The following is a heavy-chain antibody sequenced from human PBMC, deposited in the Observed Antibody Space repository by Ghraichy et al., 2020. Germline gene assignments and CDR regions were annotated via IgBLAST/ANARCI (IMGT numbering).Heavy chain of an antibody. D-gene: IGHD6-19*01. V-gene: IGHV3-53*01. CDR2: IYSGGTT. CDR3: ARDSNGWFVFDY. Sequence: GGSLRLSCAASGFTVSSNYMSWVRQAPGKGLQWVSVIYSGGTTYYADSVKGRFTISRDNSKNTLYLQMNSLRVEDTAVYYCARDSNGWFVFDYWGPGTLVSVSS. CDR1: GFTVSSNY. J-gene: IGHJ4*02.